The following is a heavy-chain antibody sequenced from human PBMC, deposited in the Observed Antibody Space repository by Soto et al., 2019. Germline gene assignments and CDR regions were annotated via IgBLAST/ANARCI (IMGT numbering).Heavy chain of an antibody. CDR3: ARAKSNYQNFDH. Sequence: XTLSLPCTVSGXSLSSYDWGWIRQPPGKGLEWIGYIYYSGSTTYNPSLRSRVTMSVDTSKNQFSLRLSSLTAADTAVYYCARAKSNYQNFDHWGQGYKVTGSS. CDR2: IYYSGST. J-gene: IGHJ4*02. V-gene: IGHV4-59*01. CDR1: GXSLSSYD. D-gene: IGHD4-4*01.